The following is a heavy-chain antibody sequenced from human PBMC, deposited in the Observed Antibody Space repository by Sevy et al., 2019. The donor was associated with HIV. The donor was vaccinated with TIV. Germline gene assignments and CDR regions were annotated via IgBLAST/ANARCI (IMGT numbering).Heavy chain of an antibody. Sequence: GGSLRLSCAASGFTFSSYAMNWVRQAPGKGLEWVSSISASGRSTYYADSVEGRFTISRDNFKNTLYLQMNSLRGDDTAVYYCAKGYCSGGSCPRDYYYYGMDVWGQGTTVTVSS. CDR3: AKGYCSGGSCPRDYYYYGMDV. CDR2: ISASGRST. J-gene: IGHJ6*02. D-gene: IGHD2-15*01. V-gene: IGHV3-23*01. CDR1: GFTFSSYA.